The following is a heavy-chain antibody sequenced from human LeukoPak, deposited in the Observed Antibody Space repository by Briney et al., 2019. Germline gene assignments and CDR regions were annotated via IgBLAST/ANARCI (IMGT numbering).Heavy chain of an antibody. J-gene: IGHJ5*02. V-gene: IGHV3-7*03. CDR2: LNQDGGEK. CDR1: GLTFKNSW. Sequence: GGSLRLSCAVFGLTFKNSWMTWVRQAPGKGLEWVAALNQDGGEKYYVDSVKGRFTISRDNAKNSLYLQMNSLRADDTAVYYCARGHWGLDPWGQGTLVIVSS. D-gene: IGHD7-27*01. CDR3: ARGHWGLDP.